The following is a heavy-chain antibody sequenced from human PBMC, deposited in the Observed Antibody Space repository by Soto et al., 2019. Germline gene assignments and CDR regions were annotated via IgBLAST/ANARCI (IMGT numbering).Heavy chain of an antibody. CDR3: AKPGGRDGYNQFDY. CDR2: ISYDGSNK. V-gene: IGHV3-30*18. J-gene: IGHJ4*02. Sequence: GGSLRLSCAASGCTFSSYVMHWVRQAPGKGLEWVAVISYDGSNKYYADSVKGRFTISRDNSKNTLYLQMNSLRAEDTAVYYCAKPGGRDGYNQFDYWGQGTLVTVSS. D-gene: IGHD5-12*01. CDR1: GCTFSSYV.